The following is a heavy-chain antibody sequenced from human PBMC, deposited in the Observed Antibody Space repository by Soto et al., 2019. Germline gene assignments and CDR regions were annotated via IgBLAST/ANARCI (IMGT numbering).Heavy chain of an antibody. V-gene: IGHV3-33*01. CDR2: IWYDGSNK. CDR1: GFTFSSYG. J-gene: IGHJ3*02. Sequence: GGSLRLSCAASGFTFSSYGMHWVRQAPGKGLEWVAVIWYDGSNKYYADSVKGRFTISRDNSKNTLYLQMNSLRAEDTAVYYCARGRYSSGWNAASDIWGQGTMVTVSS. D-gene: IGHD6-19*01. CDR3: ARGRYSSGWNAASDI.